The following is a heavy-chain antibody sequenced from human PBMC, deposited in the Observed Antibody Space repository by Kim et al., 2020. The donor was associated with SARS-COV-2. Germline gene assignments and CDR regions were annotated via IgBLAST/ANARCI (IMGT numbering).Heavy chain of an antibody. J-gene: IGHJ4*02. Sequence: YAESVKGRFTISRDNSKNTLYLQMNSLRAEDTAVYYCAKAPQPGIAVAGYWGQGTLVTVSS. V-gene: IGHV3-23*01. D-gene: IGHD6-19*01. CDR3: AKAPQPGIAVAGY.